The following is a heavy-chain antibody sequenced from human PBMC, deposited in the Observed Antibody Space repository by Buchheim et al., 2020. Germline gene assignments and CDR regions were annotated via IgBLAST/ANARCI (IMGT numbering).Heavy chain of an antibody. D-gene: IGHD1/OR15-1a*01. V-gene: IGHV3-33*01. J-gene: IGHJ4*02. CDR3: ARGNRLLPFDY. CDR1: GFTFSSYG. Sequence: QVQLVESGGGVVQPGRSLRLSCAASGFTFSSYGMHWVRQAPGKGLGWVAVIWYDGSNKYYADSVKGRFTISRDNSKNTRCLQMNSLRAEDTAVYYWARGNRLLPFDYWGQGTL. CDR2: IWYDGSNK.